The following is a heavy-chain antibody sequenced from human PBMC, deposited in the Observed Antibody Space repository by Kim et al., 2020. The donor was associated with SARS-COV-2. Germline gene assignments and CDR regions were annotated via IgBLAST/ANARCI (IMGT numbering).Heavy chain of an antibody. CDR3: ARGTSLDYFDY. V-gene: IGHV3-53*01. J-gene: IGHJ4*02. Sequence: STYYADSVKGRFTISRHNSNNTLSLQMDSLRGEDTAVYYCARGTSLDYFDYWGRGTLVTVSS. D-gene: IGHD1-1*01. CDR2: ST.